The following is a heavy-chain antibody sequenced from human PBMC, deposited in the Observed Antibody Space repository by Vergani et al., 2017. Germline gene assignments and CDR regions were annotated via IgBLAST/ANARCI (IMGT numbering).Heavy chain of an antibody. J-gene: IGHJ3*02. Sequence: QVQLQESGPGLVKPSETLSLTCTVSGGSISSYYWSWIRQPPGKGLEWIGYIYYSGSTYYNPSLKSRVTISVDTSKNQFSLKLSSVTAADTAVYYCARDWTGNYYDSSGSQGDAFDIWGQGTMVTVSS. CDR2: IYYSGST. CDR3: ARDWTGNYYDSSGSQGDAFDI. V-gene: IGHV4-59*12. CDR1: GGSISSYY. D-gene: IGHD3-22*01.